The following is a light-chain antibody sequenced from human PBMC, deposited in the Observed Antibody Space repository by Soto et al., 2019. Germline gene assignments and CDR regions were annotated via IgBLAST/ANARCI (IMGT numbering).Light chain of an antibody. CDR1: QTISSW. CDR2: KAS. CDR3: QQRSNWPPT. V-gene: IGKV1-5*03. J-gene: IGKJ5*01. Sequence: DIKMTQSSSTISGSVGDVVTITCRASQTISSWLAWYQQKPGKAPKLLIYKASTLKSGVPSRFSGSGSGTEFTLTISSLEPEDFAVYYCQQRSNWPPTFGQGTRLEIK.